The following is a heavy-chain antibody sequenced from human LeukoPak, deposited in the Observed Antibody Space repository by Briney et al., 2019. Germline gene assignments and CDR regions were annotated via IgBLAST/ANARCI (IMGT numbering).Heavy chain of an antibody. D-gene: IGHD4-17*01. CDR2: INHSGSS. J-gene: IGHJ4*02. Sequence: PSETLSLTCAIYGGSFSGYYWSWIRQPPGKGLEWIGEINHSGSSTYNPSLKSRVTISVDTSKTQFSLKLSSVTAADAAVYYCARSIMTSVTTFGYWGQGTLVTLSS. CDR1: GGSFSGYY. CDR3: ARSIMTSVTTFGY. V-gene: IGHV4-34*01.